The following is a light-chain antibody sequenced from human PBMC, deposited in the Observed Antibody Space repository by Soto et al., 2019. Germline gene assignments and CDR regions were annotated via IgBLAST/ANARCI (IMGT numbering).Light chain of an antibody. CDR1: SRYVSGYNY. J-gene: IGLJ1*01. V-gene: IGLV2-14*01. CDR3: SSYTRSSIYV. Sequence: QSSLTQAASGSGSPGQSITISFTGTSRYVSGYNYVSWYQQLTGKAPKLMIYDVSDRPSGVSNRFSGSKSGNTASLTISGLQADDEADYYCSSYTRSSIYVLCNGIKLTV. CDR2: DVS.